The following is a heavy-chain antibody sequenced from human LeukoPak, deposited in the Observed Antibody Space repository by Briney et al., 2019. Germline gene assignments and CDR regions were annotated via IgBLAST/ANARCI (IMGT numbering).Heavy chain of an antibody. CDR3: AREYCSSTSCYPAI. V-gene: IGHV1-18*01. Sequence: ASVKVSCKASGYTFTSYGISWVRQAPGQGLEWMGWISAYNGNTNYAQKLQGRVTMTTDTSTSTAYMELRSLRSDDTAVYYCAREYCSSTSCYPAIWGQGTMVTVSS. CDR2: ISAYNGNT. D-gene: IGHD2-2*01. J-gene: IGHJ3*02. CDR1: GYTFTSYG.